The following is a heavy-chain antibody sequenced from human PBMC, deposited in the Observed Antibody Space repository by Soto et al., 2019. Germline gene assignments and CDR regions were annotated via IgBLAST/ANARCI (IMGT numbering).Heavy chain of an antibody. D-gene: IGHD1-1*01. J-gene: IGHJ4*02. CDR1: GYNFNDYF. V-gene: IGHV1-2*02. Sequence: QVQLVQSGAEVEEPGASVKVSCKASGYNFNDYFMHWMRQAPGQGLEWRGWIRPKSGETKYKQKFQGRVTMTSDTSISTASMQLTMVTSDDTAVYFCAAETGADTFDYWGQGTLVTVST. CDR2: IRPKSGET. CDR3: AAETGADTFDY.